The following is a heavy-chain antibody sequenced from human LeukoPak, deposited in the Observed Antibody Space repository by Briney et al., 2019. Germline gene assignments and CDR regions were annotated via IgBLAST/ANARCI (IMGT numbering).Heavy chain of an antibody. CDR2: INPSGGST. J-gene: IGHJ6*03. CDR1: GYTFTSYY. V-gene: IGHV1-46*03. CDR3: ARDGDIVVVPAAHPNYYYYYYMDV. Sequence: ASVKVSCKASGYTFTSYYMHWVRQAPGQGLEWMGIINPSGGSTSYAQKFQGRVTMTRDTSTSTVYMELSSLRYEDTAVYYCARDGDIVVVPAAHPNYYYYYYMDVWGKGTTVTVSS. D-gene: IGHD2-2*01.